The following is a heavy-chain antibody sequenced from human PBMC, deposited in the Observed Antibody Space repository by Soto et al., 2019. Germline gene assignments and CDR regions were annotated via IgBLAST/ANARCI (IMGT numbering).Heavy chain of an antibody. CDR1: WHHFTRVY. CDR2: INPSGGST. D-gene: IGHD6-13*01. V-gene: IGHV1-46*01. J-gene: IGHJ5*02. CDR3: ARLAAAHT. Sequence: GSEEGSCEAPWHHFTRVYMHWVRQAPGQGLEWMGIINPSGGSTSYAQKFQGRVTMTRDTPTSTLYMELSSLRSEDPAVYYCARLAAAHTWGPGTLLTVST.